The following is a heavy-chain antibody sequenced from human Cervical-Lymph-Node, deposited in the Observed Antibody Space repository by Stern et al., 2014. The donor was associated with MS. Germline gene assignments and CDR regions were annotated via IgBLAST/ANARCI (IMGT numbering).Heavy chain of an antibody. CDR3: ARGIVSNRAAATLHNLFDP. CDR2: IIPILGLA. CDR1: GGTFSSSYA. V-gene: IGHV1-69*09. J-gene: IGHJ5*02. D-gene: IGHD2-15*01. Sequence: QVQLVQSGAEVKKPGSSMNVSCKTSGGTFSSSYAITWMRQAPRQGLEWMGRIIPILGLANYAQKFQGRVTITADTSTSTTYMELSSLRSEDTAVYYCARGIVSNRAAATLHNLFDPWGQGTLVTVSS.